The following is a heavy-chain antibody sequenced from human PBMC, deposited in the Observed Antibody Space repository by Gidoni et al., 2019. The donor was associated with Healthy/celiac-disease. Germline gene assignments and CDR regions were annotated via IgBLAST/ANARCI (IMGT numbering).Heavy chain of an antibody. D-gene: IGHD3-3*01. CDR1: GFTFSSYG. Sequence: QEQLVESGRGVVQPGRSLRLSCAASGFTFSSYGMHWVRPAPGKGLQWVAVIWYDGSNKYYADSVKGRFTISRDNSKNTLYLQMNSLRAEDTAVYYCAREGYYDFWSGYYTRPYYYYYMDVWGKGTTVTVSS. CDR2: IWYDGSNK. CDR3: AREGYYDFWSGYYTRPYYYYYMDV. V-gene: IGHV3-33*01. J-gene: IGHJ6*03.